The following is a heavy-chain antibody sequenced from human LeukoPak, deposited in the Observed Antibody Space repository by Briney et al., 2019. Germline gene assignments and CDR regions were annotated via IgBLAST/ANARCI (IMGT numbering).Heavy chain of an antibody. CDR1: GFTFSSYW. V-gene: IGHV3-74*01. CDR3: ARGYSGTYRIDY. D-gene: IGHD1-26*01. Sequence: GGSLRLSCAASGFTFSSYWMHWVRQAPGKGLVWVSRINSDGSSASYADSVKGRFTISRDNAKNTLSLQMNSLRADDTAVYYCARGYSGTYRIDYWGQGTLVTVSS. CDR2: INSDGSSA. J-gene: IGHJ4*02.